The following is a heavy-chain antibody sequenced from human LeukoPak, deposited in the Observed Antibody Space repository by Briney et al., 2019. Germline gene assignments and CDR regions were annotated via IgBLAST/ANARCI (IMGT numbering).Heavy chain of an antibody. CDR2: ITGTGSNT. D-gene: IGHD5-12*01. J-gene: IGHJ4*02. CDR1: GFTFSSYA. CDR3: AREGIVATLDY. Sequence: GGSLRLSCAASGFTFSSYAMSWVRQTPGKGLEWVSAITGTGSNTYYAGSVKGRFTISRDNSKNTLYLQMNSLRAEDTAVYYCAREGIVATLDYWGQGTLVTVSS. V-gene: IGHV3-23*01.